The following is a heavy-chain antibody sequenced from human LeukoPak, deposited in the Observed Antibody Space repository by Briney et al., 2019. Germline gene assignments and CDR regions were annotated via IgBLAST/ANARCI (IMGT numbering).Heavy chain of an antibody. CDR1: GGSISTHY. CDR3: ARRRTYYGSGSYGDAMDV. V-gene: IGHV4-59*11. Sequence: SETLSFACTISGGSISTHYWSWVRQPPGKGLEWIGFVFHNGYTKDNPSLKSRVTLSVDTSNNQFSLKVHSVTAADTAVYYCARRRTYYGSGSYGDAMDVWGQGTTVTVSS. J-gene: IGHJ6*02. CDR2: VFHNGYT. D-gene: IGHD3-10*01.